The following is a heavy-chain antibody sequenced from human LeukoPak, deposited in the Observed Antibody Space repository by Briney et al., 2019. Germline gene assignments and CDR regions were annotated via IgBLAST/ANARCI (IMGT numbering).Heavy chain of an antibody. CDR2: ISISGSTI. D-gene: IGHD6-19*01. CDR1: GFIFRSDE. J-gene: IGHJ3*02. Sequence: TGGSLRLSYAFSGFIFRSDEMNWVRQAPGKGLEWVSFISISGSTIYYADSVKGRFTISRDNAKNSLYLQMNSLRAEDTAVYYCARSVARLPHDAFETWGAGTMVTVSS. CDR3: ARSVARLPHDAFET. V-gene: IGHV3-48*03.